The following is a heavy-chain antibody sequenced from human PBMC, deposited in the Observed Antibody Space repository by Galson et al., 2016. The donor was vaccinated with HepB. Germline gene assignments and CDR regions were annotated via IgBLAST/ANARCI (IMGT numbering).Heavy chain of an antibody. CDR1: GFTFSDAW. V-gene: IGHV3-15*01. D-gene: IGHD3-9*01. CDR2: IKRKTDGGTT. CDR3: TTYYGNILTAYRWFDP. J-gene: IGHJ5*02. Sequence: LRLSCAASGFTFSDAWMNWVRQAPGKGLEWVGRIKRKTDGGTTDYAAPVEGRFTISRDDSKNTLYLQMDNLKNEDTAVYYCTTYYGNILTAYRWFDPWGQGTLVTVSS.